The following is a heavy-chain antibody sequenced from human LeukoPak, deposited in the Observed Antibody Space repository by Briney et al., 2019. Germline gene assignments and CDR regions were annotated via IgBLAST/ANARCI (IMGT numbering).Heavy chain of an antibody. CDR1: GFTFSSNW. CDR3: ARTDSGNLGYCDY. Sequence: GGSLRLSCAASGFTFSSNWMSWVRQAPGKRLEWVANINQDGSVKHYVDAVKGRFTISRDNAENSLCLQMDSLRAEDTAVYYCARTDSGNLGYCDYWGQGTLVSVSS. CDR2: INQDGSVK. V-gene: IGHV3-7*01. J-gene: IGHJ4*02. D-gene: IGHD1-26*01.